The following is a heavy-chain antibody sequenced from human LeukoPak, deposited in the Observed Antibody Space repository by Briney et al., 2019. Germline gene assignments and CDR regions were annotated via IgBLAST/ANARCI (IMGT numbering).Heavy chain of an antibody. CDR3: ARHISGRDWFDP. D-gene: IGHD2-15*01. J-gene: IGHJ5*02. Sequence: SETLSLTCTVSGGSITTCYWSWIRQPPGRGLEWIGYIYYSGSTNYNPSLKSRVTISVDTSKNQFSLKLSSVTAADTAVYYCARHISGRDWFDPWGQGTLVTVSS. V-gene: IGHV4-59*08. CDR2: IYYSGST. CDR1: GGSITTCY.